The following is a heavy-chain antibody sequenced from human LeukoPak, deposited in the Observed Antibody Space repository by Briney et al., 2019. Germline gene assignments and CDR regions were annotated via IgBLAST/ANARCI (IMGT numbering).Heavy chain of an antibody. CDR2: INNDGSST. Sequence: GGSLRLSCAASEFTLSNYWMHWVRQAPGKGLVWISRINNDGSSTSYAHSVKGRFTVSRDNAKSTVYLQMISLGDEDTAVYYCAREKLADYGSGSYDLQYYYFGMDVWGQGTTVTVSS. CDR3: AREKLADYGSGSYDLQYYYFGMDV. D-gene: IGHD3-10*01. V-gene: IGHV3-74*01. J-gene: IGHJ6*02. CDR1: EFTLSNYW.